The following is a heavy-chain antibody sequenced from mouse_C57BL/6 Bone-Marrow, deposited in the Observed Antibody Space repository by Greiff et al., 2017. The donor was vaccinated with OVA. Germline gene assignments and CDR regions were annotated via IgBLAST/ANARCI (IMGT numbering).Heavy chain of an antibody. D-gene: IGHD1-1*01. Sequence: QVQLQQSGAELVRPGASVTLSCKASGYTFTDYEMHWVKQTPVHGLEWIGAIDPETGGTAYNQKFKGKAILTADKSSSTAYMELRSLTSEDSAVYYCTRENTTVVAYYFDYWGQGTTLTVSS. CDR2: IDPETGGT. CDR3: TRENTTVVAYYFDY. CDR1: GYTFTDYE. V-gene: IGHV1-15*01. J-gene: IGHJ2*01.